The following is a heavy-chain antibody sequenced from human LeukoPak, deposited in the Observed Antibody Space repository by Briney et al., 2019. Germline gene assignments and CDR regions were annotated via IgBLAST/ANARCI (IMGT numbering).Heavy chain of an antibody. CDR3: ARHYYGSGYYYYYYMDV. J-gene: IGHJ6*03. Sequence: SETLSLTCAVYGGSFSGYYWSWVRQPPGKGLEWIGDINHSGSTNYNPSLKSRVTMSVDTSKNQFSLKLTSVTAADTAVYYCARHYYGSGYYYYYYMDVWGKGTTVTISS. D-gene: IGHD3-10*01. CDR2: INHSGST. CDR1: GGSFSGYY. V-gene: IGHV4-34*01.